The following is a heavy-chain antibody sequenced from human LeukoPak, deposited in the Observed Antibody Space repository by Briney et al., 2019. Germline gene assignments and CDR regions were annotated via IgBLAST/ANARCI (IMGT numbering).Heavy chain of an antibody. CDR3: ARAPGGGGNGDYYYYYYMDV. D-gene: IGHD4-23*01. CDR2: IIPIFGTA. J-gene: IGHJ6*03. CDR1: GGTFSSYA. Sequence: RASVKVSCKASGGTFSSYAISWVRQAPGQGLEWMGRIIPIFGTANYAQKFQGRVTITTDESTSTAYMELSSLRSEDTAVYCCARAPGGGGNGDYYYYYYMDVWGKGTTVTVSS. V-gene: IGHV1-69*05.